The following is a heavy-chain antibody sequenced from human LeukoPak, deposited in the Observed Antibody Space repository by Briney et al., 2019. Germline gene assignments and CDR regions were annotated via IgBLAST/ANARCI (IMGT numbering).Heavy chain of an antibody. CDR2: IYHTGST. J-gene: IGHJ4*02. V-gene: IGHV4-30-2*01. Sequence: SQTLSLTCDVSGGSISSGLYSWSWIRQPLGKGLEWVGYIYHTGSTYYNPSLKSRVTISVDTSKNQFSLKLSSVTAADTAMYYCASGGYSYGFDYWGQGTLVTVSS. CDR1: GGSISSGLYS. D-gene: IGHD5-18*01. CDR3: ASGGYSYGFDY.